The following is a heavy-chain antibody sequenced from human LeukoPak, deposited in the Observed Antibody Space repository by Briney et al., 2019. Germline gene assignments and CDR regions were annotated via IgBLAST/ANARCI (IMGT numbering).Heavy chain of an antibody. D-gene: IGHD5-12*01. CDR2: ISSNSDTI. Sequence: GGSLRLSCAASGFTLGDYDIHWVRQAPGKGPEWVSSISSNSDTIAYAEPVKGRFTVSRDNAKNSLYLQMNTLRVEDTAVYYCAQGGATISDYWGQGTLVTVSS. J-gene: IGHJ4*02. CDR1: GFTLGDYD. CDR3: AQGGATISDY. V-gene: IGHV3-9*01.